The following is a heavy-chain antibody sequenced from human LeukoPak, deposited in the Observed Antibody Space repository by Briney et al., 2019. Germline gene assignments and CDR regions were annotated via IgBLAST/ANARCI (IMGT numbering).Heavy chain of an antibody. J-gene: IGHJ4*02. D-gene: IGHD3-22*01. CDR2: INPNSGGT. V-gene: IGHV1-2*02. CDR1: GYTFTGYY. Sequence: ASVKVSCKASGYTFTGYYMHWVRQAPGQGLEWMGWINPNSGGTNYAQKFQGRVTMTRDTSISTAYMELSRLSSDDTAVYYCASLYDSSGYPFDYWGQGTLVTVSS. CDR3: ASLYDSSGYPFDY.